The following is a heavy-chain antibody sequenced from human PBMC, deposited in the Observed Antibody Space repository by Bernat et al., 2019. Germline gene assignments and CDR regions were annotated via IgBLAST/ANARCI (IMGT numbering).Heavy chain of an antibody. CDR2: INPGEGST. D-gene: IGHD3-10*01. Sequence: QVQLVQSGAEVKKPGASVKISCKASGYTFTSYAMHWVRQAPGQRPEWMGWINPGEGSTKYSQKFQGRVTFTRDTSASTAYMELSSLRPEDTAVYYCVREYYYGSGSYYNAWGQGSLVTVSS. CDR1: GYTFTSYA. V-gene: IGHV1-3*01. CDR3: VREYYYGSGSYYNA. J-gene: IGHJ5*02.